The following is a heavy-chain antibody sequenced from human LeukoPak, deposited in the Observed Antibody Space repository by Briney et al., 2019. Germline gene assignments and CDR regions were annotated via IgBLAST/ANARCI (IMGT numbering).Heavy chain of an antibody. CDR3: ARALGTSFDY. V-gene: IGHV4-34*01. D-gene: IGHD7-27*01. Sequence: SETLSLTCTVYGGSFSGYYWSWIHQPPGKGLEWIGEINHSGSTNYNPSLKSRVTISVDTSKNQFSLKLSSVTAADTAVYCCARALGTSFDYWGQGTLVTVSS. CDR2: INHSGST. CDR1: GGSFSGYY. J-gene: IGHJ4*02.